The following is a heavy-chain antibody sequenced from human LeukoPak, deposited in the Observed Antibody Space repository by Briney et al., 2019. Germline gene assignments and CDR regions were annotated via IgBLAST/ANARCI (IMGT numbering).Heavy chain of an antibody. J-gene: IGHJ4*02. Sequence: SETLSLTCTVSGGSMSSYYWNWIRQPAGKGLEWIGRIYTSGSTNYNPSLKSRVTMSVDTSKNQVSLKLSSVTAADTAVYYCARDPSAVAGYFDYWGQGTLVTVSS. D-gene: IGHD6-19*01. CDR2: IYTSGST. CDR1: GGSMSSYY. CDR3: ARDPSAVAGYFDY. V-gene: IGHV4-4*07.